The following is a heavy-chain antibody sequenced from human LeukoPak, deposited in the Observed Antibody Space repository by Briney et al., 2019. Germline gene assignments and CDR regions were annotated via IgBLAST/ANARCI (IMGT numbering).Heavy chain of an antibody. D-gene: IGHD3-10*01. Sequence: ASETLSLTCTVSGGSISSGGYYWSWNRQHPGKGLEWIGYIYYSGSTYYNPSLKSRVTISVDTSKNQFSLKLSSVTAADTAVYYCARAQRITMVRGVIDGMDVWGQGTTVTVSS. V-gene: IGHV4-31*03. CDR1: GGSISSGGYY. CDR3: ARAQRITMVRGVIDGMDV. J-gene: IGHJ6*02. CDR2: IYYSGST.